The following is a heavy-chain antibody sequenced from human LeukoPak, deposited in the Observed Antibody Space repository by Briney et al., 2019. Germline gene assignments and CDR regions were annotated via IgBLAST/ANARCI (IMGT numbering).Heavy chain of an antibody. J-gene: IGHJ4*02. CDR2: ISSTSTSM. V-gene: IGHV3-21*01. Sequence: GGSLRLSCTASGFNFQSYHMNWVRQAPGKGPEWVSSISSTSTSMYYADSVKGRFTISRDNAKNSLYLQMNSLRAEDTAVYYCARGPTRANSTDYWGQGALVTVSS. D-gene: IGHD2/OR15-2a*01. CDR3: ARGPTRANSTDY. CDR1: GFNFQSYH.